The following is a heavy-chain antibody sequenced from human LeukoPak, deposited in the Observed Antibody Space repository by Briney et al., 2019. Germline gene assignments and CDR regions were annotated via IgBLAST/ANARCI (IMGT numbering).Heavy chain of an antibody. Sequence: PGGSLRLSCAASGFTVSSNYMSWVRQAPGKGLEWVSVIYSGGSTYYADSVKGRFTISRDNSKNTLYLQMNSLRAEDTAVYYCASVSSGWYEGGLSYWGQGTLVTVSS. CDR3: ASVSSGWYEGGLSY. V-gene: IGHV3-53*01. D-gene: IGHD6-19*01. CDR1: GFTVSSNY. J-gene: IGHJ4*02. CDR2: IYSGGST.